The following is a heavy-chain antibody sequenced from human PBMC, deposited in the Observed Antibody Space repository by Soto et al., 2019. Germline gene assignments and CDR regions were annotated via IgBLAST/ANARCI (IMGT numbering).Heavy chain of an antibody. D-gene: IGHD4-17*01. CDR3: AGARSDYGDYGLSEN. Sequence: QVQLVQSGAEVKKPGSSVRVSCKTSGGTFSTYGISWVRQAPGQGLEWMGGIIPIFGTPNYAQKFKGRVTITADESATTAYMDLSSLRSEDTAMYYCAGARSDYGDYGLSENWGQGTLVTVSS. J-gene: IGHJ4*02. CDR1: GGTFSTYG. CDR2: IIPIFGTP. V-gene: IGHV1-69*12.